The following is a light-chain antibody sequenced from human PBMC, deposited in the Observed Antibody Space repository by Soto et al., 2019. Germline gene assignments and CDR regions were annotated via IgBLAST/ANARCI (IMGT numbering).Light chain of an antibody. CDR1: QSVSSSY. CDR2: GAS. CDR3: QQYGRSPPYT. J-gene: IGKJ2*01. Sequence: EIVLTQSPGTLSLSPGERATLSCRASQSVSSSYLAWYKQKPGQAPRLLIYGASTRATGIPDRFSGSGYGTDFTLTISRLEPEDFAVYYCQQYGRSPPYTFGQGTKLEIK. V-gene: IGKV3-20*01.